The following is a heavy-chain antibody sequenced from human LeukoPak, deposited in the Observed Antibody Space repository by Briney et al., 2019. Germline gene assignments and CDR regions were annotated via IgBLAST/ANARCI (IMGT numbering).Heavy chain of an antibody. J-gene: IGHJ4*02. Sequence: GRSLRLSCAASGFTFSSYGMHWLRQAPGKGLEWVAVISYDGSNKYYADSVKGRFTISRDNSKNTLYLQMNSLRAEDTAVYYCAKLHLDSPAAFDYWGQGTLVTVSS. CDR1: GFTFSSYG. CDR2: ISYDGSNK. D-gene: IGHD6-25*01. CDR3: AKLHLDSPAAFDY. V-gene: IGHV3-30*18.